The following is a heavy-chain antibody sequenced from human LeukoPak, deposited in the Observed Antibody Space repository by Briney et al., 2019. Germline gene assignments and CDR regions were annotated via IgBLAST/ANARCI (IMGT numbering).Heavy chain of an antibody. CDR1: GYTFTSYD. CDR3: ARGGGGYCGSTSCYMYYFDY. Sequence: ASVKVSCKASGYTFTSYDINWVRQATGQGLEWMGWMNPNSGNTGYAQKFQGRVTMTWNTSISTAYMELSSLRSEDTAVYYCARGGGGYCGSTSCYMYYFDYWGQGTLVTVSS. J-gene: IGHJ4*02. D-gene: IGHD2-2*02. V-gene: IGHV1-8*01. CDR2: MNPNSGNT.